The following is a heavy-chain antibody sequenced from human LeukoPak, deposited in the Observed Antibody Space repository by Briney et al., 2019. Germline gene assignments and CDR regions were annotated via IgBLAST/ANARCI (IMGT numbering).Heavy chain of an antibody. Sequence: GSSVKVSCKASGGTFSSYAISWVRQAPGQGLEWMGRINPIFGTANYAQKFQGRVTITTDESTSTAYMELSSLRSEDTAVYYCISNRDHFDIWGQGTMVTVSS. CDR2: INPIFGTA. CDR1: GGTFSSYA. J-gene: IGHJ3*02. CDR3: ISNRDHFDI. V-gene: IGHV1-69*05. D-gene: IGHD1-14*01.